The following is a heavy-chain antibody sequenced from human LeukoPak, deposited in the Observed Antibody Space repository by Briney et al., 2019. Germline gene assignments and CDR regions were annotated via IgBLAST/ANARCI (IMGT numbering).Heavy chain of an antibody. CDR2: IYYSGST. D-gene: IGHD3-3*01. CDR3: ARDYYGWFDP. Sequence: SETLSLTCTVSGGSISSYYWSWIRQPPGKGLEWIGYIYYSGSTNYNPSLKSRVTISVDTSKNQFSLKLSSVTAADTAVYHCARDYYGWFDPWGQGTLVTVSS. CDR1: GGSISSYY. V-gene: IGHV4-59*01. J-gene: IGHJ5*02.